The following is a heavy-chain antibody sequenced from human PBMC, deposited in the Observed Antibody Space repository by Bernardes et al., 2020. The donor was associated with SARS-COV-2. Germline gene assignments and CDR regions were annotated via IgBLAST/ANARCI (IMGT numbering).Heavy chain of an antibody. V-gene: IGHV4-4*07. CDR1: GVSINNYY. CDR3: AKDSPHAHTSAHHFYYLDA. CDR2: VHSGGTT. Sequence: SETLSLTCTVSGVSINNYYCSWIRQSAGKGLEWVGRVHSGGTTNYNPSLVSRRTMSVDTSKNQFSLKLTSVTAADTTVYYCAKDSPHAHTSAHHFYYLDAWGKGTTVTVSS. J-gene: IGHJ6*03.